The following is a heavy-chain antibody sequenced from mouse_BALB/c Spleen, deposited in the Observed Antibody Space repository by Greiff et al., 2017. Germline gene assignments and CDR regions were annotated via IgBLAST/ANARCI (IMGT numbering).Heavy chain of an antibody. CDR2: IYPGSGST. Sequence: QVQLQQPGAELVKPGTSVKLSCKASGYNFTSYWINWVKLRPGQGLEWIGDIYPGSGSTNYNEKFKSKATLTVDTSSSTAYMQLSSLASEDSALYYCARSDRYAMDYWGQGTSVTVSS. J-gene: IGHJ4*01. CDR1: GYNFTSYW. D-gene: IGHD2-13*01. V-gene: IGHV1-55*01. CDR3: ARSDRYAMDY.